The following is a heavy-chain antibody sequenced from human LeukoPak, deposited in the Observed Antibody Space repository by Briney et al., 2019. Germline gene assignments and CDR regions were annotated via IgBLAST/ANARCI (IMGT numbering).Heavy chain of an antibody. CDR3: ARDSFDYGDYYDY. Sequence: SETLSLTCSVSGGSLSGYYWSWIRKPAGKGLEWIGRIFGSGSTNYNPSLKSRVSMSVDTSKNQFCLKVSSVTAADTAVYYCARDSFDYGDYYDYWGRGTLVTVSS. J-gene: IGHJ4*02. CDR1: GGSLSGYY. CDR2: IFGSGST. V-gene: IGHV4-4*07. D-gene: IGHD4-17*01.